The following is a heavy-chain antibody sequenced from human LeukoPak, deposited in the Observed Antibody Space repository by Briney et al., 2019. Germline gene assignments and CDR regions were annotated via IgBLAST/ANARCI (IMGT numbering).Heavy chain of an antibody. Sequence: GASVKVSCKASGYTFINYYMHWVRQAPGQGLGWMGIINPSGGSTTYAQKFQGRVTMTRDTSISTAYMELSRLRSDDTAVYYCARESASGVDYWGQGTLVTVSS. D-gene: IGHD2-8*01. CDR2: INPSGGST. J-gene: IGHJ4*02. CDR3: ARESASGVDY. V-gene: IGHV1-46*01. CDR1: GYTFINYY.